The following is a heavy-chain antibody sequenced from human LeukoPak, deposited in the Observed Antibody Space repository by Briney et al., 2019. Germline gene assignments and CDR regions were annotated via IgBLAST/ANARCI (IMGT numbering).Heavy chain of an antibody. CDR2: ISSSSSTI. Sequence: GGSLRLSCAASGFTFSSYSMNWVRQAPGKGLGWVSYISSSSSTIYYADSVKGRFTISRDNAKNSLYLQMNSLRDEDTAVYYCARGTIGCGGDCYSFSAFDIWGQGTMVTVSS. CDR3: ARGTIGCGGDCYSFSAFDI. CDR1: GFTFSSYS. V-gene: IGHV3-48*02. D-gene: IGHD2-21*01. J-gene: IGHJ3*02.